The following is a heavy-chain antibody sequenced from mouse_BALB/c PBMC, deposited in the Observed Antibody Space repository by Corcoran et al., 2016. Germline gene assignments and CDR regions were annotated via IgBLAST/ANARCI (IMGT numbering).Heavy chain of an antibody. CDR2: INPYNGGT. V-gene: IGHV1-18*01. CDR1: GYSFTGYT. D-gene: IGHD2-14*01. J-gene: IGHJ3*01. CDR3: ASGGYDVSRRFAY. Sequence: EVQLQQSGPELVKPGASMKISCKASGYSFTGYTMNWVKQSHGKNLEWIGLINPYNGGTSSNQKFKGKAPLTVDKSSSTAYMEILSLTSEESAVYCSASGGYDVSRRFAYWGGGTLVTVSA.